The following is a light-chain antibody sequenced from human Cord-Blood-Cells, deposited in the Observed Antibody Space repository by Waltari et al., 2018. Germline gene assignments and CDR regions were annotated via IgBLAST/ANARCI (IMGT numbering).Light chain of an antibody. V-gene: IGKV1-39*01. J-gene: IGKJ1*01. Sequence: DIEMTPSQSSLSAPVGDRVTITCRASQSISSYLNWYQQKPGKAPKLLIYAASSLQSGVPSRFSGSGSGTDFTLTISSLQPEDFATYYCQQSYSTPQTFGQGTKVEIK. CDR1: QSISSY. CDR2: AAS. CDR3: QQSYSTPQT.